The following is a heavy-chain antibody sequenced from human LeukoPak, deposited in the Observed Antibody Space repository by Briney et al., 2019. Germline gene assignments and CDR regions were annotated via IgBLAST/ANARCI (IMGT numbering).Heavy chain of an antibody. Sequence: GGSLRHSCAASRITYTTYWMNWVRPAPGKGLERVSHISYSGTNIYYVDSVKGRFTNSRDNDKKLLYLQMNSLRAEDTALYYCARVPEWSDFFDFWGKGTVVIVSS. J-gene: IGHJ4*02. V-gene: IGHV3-48*03. CDR2: ISYSGTNI. D-gene: IGHD3-3*01. CDR3: ARVPEWSDFFDF. CDR1: RITYTTYW.